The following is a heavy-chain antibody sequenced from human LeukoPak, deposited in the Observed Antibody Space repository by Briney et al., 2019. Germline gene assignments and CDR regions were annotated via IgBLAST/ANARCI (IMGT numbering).Heavy chain of an antibody. D-gene: IGHD3-3*01. CDR3: ARKGTIFGVVSYFDY. V-gene: IGHV1-46*01. Sequence: ASVKVSCKASGYTFTSYYMHWVRQAPGQGLEWMGIINPSGVSTSYAQKFQSRVTMTRDTSTSTVYMELSSLRSEDTAVYYCARKGTIFGVVSYFDYWGQGTLVTVSS. CDR2: INPSGVST. J-gene: IGHJ4*02. CDR1: GYTFTSYY.